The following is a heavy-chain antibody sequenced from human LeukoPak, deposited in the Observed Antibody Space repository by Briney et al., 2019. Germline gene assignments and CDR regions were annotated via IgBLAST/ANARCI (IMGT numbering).Heavy chain of an antibody. CDR2: IYYSGST. J-gene: IGHJ3*02. CDR3: ARGILIGYYYDAFDI. Sequence: PSETLSLTCTVSGGSISSSSYYWGWIRQPPGKGLEWIGSIYYSGSTYYNPSLKSRVTISVDTSKNQFSLKLSSVTAADTAVYYCARGILIGYYYDAFDIWGQGTMVTVSS. V-gene: IGHV4-39*07. CDR1: GGSISSSSYY. D-gene: IGHD3-9*01.